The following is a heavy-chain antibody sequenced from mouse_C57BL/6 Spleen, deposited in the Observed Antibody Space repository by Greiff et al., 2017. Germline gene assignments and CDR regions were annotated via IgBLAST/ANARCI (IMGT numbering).Heavy chain of an antibody. J-gene: IGHJ2*01. CDR2: IDPSDSYT. Sequence: QVQLQQPGAELVKPGASVKLSCKASGYTFTSYWMQWVNQRPGQGLEWIGEIDPSDSYTNYNQKFKGKATLTVDTSSSTAYMQLSSLTSEDSAVYYCARRLPGDYWGQGTTLTVSS. D-gene: IGHD3-2*02. CDR3: ARRLPGDY. CDR1: GYTFTSYW. V-gene: IGHV1-50*01.